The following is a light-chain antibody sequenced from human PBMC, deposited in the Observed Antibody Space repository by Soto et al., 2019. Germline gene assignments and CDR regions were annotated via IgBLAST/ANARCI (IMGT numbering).Light chain of an antibody. CDR1: SSYVGGYNY. Sequence: QSVLTQPASVSGSPGQSITISCTGTSSYVGGYNYVSWYQQHPGKAPKLMIYDVSNRPSGVSNRFSGSKSGNTASLTISGLQAEDEAAYYCSSYTTSSPHVVFGGGTKLTVL. CDR2: DVS. V-gene: IGLV2-14*01. J-gene: IGLJ2*01. CDR3: SSYTTSSPHVV.